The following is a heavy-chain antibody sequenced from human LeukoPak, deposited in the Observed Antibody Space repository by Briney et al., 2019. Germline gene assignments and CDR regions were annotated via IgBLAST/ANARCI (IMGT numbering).Heavy chain of an antibody. V-gene: IGHV6-1*01. D-gene: IGHD2-21*02. Sequence: SQTLSLTCAISGDSVSSNSAAWNWIRQSPSGGLEWLGRTYYRSKWYTNYAVSVKSRITINPDTSKNQFSLQLNSVTPDDTAVYYSARDPTADLYFDLWGRGTLVTVSS. CDR1: GDSVSSNSAA. J-gene: IGHJ2*01. CDR2: TYYRSKWYT. CDR3: ARDPTADLYFDL.